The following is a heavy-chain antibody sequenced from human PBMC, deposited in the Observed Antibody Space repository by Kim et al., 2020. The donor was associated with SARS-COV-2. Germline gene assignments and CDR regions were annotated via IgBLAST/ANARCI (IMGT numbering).Heavy chain of an antibody. CDR1: GFTFSSYG. J-gene: IGHJ5*01. CDR3: AKHGNWSSTNCYNGLNWSDT. D-gene: IGHD2-2*02. CDR2: ISDSGDKT. Sequence: GGSLRLSCAASGFTFSSYGMNWVRQAPGKGLEWVSGISDSGDKTYYAGSVKGRFSISRDNSNNTLYLHMNSLRVEDSAVYYCAKHGNWSSTNCYNGLNWSDTWGHGTLVSVSS. V-gene: IGHV3-23*01.